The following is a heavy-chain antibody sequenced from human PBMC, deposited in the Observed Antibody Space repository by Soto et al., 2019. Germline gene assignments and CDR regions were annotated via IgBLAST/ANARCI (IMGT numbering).Heavy chain of an antibody. J-gene: IGHJ6*02. V-gene: IGHV2-70*04. Sequence: SGPTLVNPTQTLTLTCTFSGFSLSTSGMRVSWIRQPPGKALEWLARIDWDDDKFYSTSLKTRPTISKDTSKNQVVLTMTNMDPVDTATYYCARETMVRGVIVHYGMDVWGQGTTVTVSS. CDR1: GFSLSTSGMR. CDR2: IDWDDDK. D-gene: IGHD3-10*01. CDR3: ARETMVRGVIVHYGMDV.